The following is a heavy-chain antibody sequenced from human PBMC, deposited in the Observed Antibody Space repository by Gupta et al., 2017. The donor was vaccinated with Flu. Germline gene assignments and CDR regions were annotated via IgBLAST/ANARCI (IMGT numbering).Heavy chain of an antibody. D-gene: IGHD5-18*01. J-gene: IGHJ4*02. CDR2: ISGSGGST. CDR1: GFTFRSYA. CDR3: AKVIEAGYSYGLDY. V-gene: IGHV3-23*01. Sequence: EVQLLESGGGLVQPGGSLRLSCAASGFTFRSYAMSWVRQAPGKGLEGVSAISGSGGSTYYADSVKGRFTISRDNSKNTLYLQMNSLRAEDTAVYYCAKVIEAGYSYGLDYWGQGTLVTVSS.